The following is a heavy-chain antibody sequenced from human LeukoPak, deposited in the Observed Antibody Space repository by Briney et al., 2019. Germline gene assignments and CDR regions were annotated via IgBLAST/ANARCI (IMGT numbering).Heavy chain of an antibody. J-gene: IGHJ6*03. V-gene: IGHV6-1*01. Sequence: SQTLSLTCAISGDSVSSNSAAWNWIRQSPSRGLEWLGRTYYRSKWYNDYAESVKSRITINPDTSKNQFSLKLSSVTAADTAVYYCASLLWFGEFFYMDVWGKGTTVTISS. CDR2: TYYRSKWYN. CDR1: GDSVSSNSAA. CDR3: ASLLWFGEFFYMDV. D-gene: IGHD3-10*01.